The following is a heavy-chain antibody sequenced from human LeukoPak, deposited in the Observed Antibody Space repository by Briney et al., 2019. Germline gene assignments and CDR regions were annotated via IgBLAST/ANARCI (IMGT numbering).Heavy chain of an antibody. CDR2: ITGTGAST. D-gene: IGHD1-26*01. Sequence: GGFLRLSCEASGFPFNMYAMNWVRQAPGKGLEWVSVITGTGASTYYADSVKGRFTISRDNSKNTVSLQMSGLRSEDTAVYYCAKQGDHSGTYYLLDFWGQGTLVTVSS. J-gene: IGHJ4*02. CDR3: AKQGDHSGTYYLLDF. CDR1: GFPFNMYA. V-gene: IGHV3-23*01.